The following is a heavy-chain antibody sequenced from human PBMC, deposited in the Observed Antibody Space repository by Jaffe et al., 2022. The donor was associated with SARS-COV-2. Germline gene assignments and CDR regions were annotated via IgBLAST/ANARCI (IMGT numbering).Heavy chain of an antibody. Sequence: EVQLVESGGGLVQPGGSLRLSCAASGFTFSNYAMSWVRQAPGKGLEWVSTVSGGGSTTYYADSVKGRFTISRDTSKNTLYLQMNSLRAEDTAVYYCAKAYYGSGAFSGFDPWGQGTLVTVSS. V-gene: IGHV3-23*04. D-gene: IGHD3-10*01. CDR2: VSGGGSTT. J-gene: IGHJ5*02. CDR1: GFTFSNYA. CDR3: AKAYYGSGAFSGFDP.